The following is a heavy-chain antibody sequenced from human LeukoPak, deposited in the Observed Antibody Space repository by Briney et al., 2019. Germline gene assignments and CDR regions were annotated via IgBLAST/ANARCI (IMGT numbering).Heavy chain of an antibody. CDR2: IYYSGST. V-gene: IGHV4-59*01. CDR3: ARGQPPFDY. CDR1: GGSISSYY. Sequence: PSETLSLTCTVSGGSISSYYWSWIRQPPGKGLEWIGYIYYSGSTNYNPSLKSRVTISVDTSKNQFSLKLSSVTAADTAVYYCARGQPPFDYWGQGTLVTVSS. J-gene: IGHJ4*02.